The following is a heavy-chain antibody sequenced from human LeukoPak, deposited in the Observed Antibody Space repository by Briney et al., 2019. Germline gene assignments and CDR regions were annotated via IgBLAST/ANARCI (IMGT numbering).Heavy chain of an antibody. CDR1: GGSVSSGSYY. V-gene: IGHV4-61*01. CDR3: ARVGIAAAVVDY. J-gene: IGHJ4*02. D-gene: IGHD6-13*01. CDR2: IYYSGST. Sequence: SETQSLTCTVSGGSVSSGSYYWSWIRQPPGKGLEWIGYIYYSGSTNYNPSLKSRVTISVDTSKNQFSLKLSSVTAADTAVYYCARVGIAAAVVDYWGQGTLVTVSS.